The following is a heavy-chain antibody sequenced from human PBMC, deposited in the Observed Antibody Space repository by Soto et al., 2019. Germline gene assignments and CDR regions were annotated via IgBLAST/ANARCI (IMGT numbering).Heavy chain of an antibody. J-gene: IGHJ2*01. V-gene: IGHV3-33*01. CDR1: GFTFSSYG. CDR3: ARGTMTTVTTWWDWYFDL. CDR2: IWYDGTNK. Sequence: QVQLVESGGGVVQPGRSLRLSCATSGFTFSSYGMHWVRQGPGKGLEWVAVIWYDGTNKYYADAVNGRFTISRDDSKNTLYLKMNSMRDEDTAVYYCARGTMTTVTTWWDWYFDLGGRGTLVTVSS. D-gene: IGHD4-17*01.